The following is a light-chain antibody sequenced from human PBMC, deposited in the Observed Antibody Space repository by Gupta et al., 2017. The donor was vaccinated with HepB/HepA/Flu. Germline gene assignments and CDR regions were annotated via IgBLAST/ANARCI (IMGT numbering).Light chain of an antibody. CDR2: NNS. CDR3: QSYDSRLSRWA. CDR1: SSNIGAGYD. Sequence: QSVLTQPPSVSGAPGQRVTISCIGSSSNIGAGYDVHWYQQFPGIAPKLLIHNNSNRPSGVPDRFSGSRSGTSASLAITGLQAEDEADYYCQSYDSRLSRWAFGGGTKLTVL. V-gene: IGLV1-40*01. J-gene: IGLJ3*02.